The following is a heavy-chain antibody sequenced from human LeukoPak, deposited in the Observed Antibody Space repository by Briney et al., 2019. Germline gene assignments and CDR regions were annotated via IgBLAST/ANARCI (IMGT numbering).Heavy chain of an antibody. CDR2: INHSGST. CDR3: ARDTPGGLFDP. J-gene: IGHJ5*02. D-gene: IGHD2-2*02. Sequence: SETLSLTCAVYGVSFSGYYWSWIRQPPGKGLEWIGEINHSGSTNYNPSLKSRVTISVDASKNQFSLKLGSVTAADTAVYYCARDTPGGLFDPWGQGTLVTVSS. CDR1: GVSFSGYY. V-gene: IGHV4-34*01.